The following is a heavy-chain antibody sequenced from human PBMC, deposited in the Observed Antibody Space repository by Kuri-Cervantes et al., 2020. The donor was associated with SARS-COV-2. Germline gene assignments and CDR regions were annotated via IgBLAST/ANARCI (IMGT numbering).Heavy chain of an antibody. Sequence: GSPRLSCTVSGGSVSSGSYYWSWIRQPPGKGLEWIGYIYYTGSTNYSPSLKSRVTISVDTSKNQFSLKLSSVTAADTAVYYCARVAAGTIEDYYYGMDVWGQGTTVTVSS. J-gene: IGHJ6*02. D-gene: IGHD6-13*01. CDR1: GGSVSSGSYY. CDR2: IYYTGST. V-gene: IGHV4-61*01. CDR3: ARVAAGTIEDYYYGMDV.